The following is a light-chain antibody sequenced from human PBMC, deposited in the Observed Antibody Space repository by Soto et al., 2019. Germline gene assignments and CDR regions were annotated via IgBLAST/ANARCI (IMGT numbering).Light chain of an antibody. V-gene: IGKV1D-12*01. CDR1: LATGRW. J-gene: IGKJ4*01. CDR2: GAS. CDR3: QQANDFPLT. Sequence: DIQMTQSPSSVSASVGDRVTITCRASLATGRWLAWYQQKPGEAPRLLIYGASTLQSGVPSRFSGSGSGTDFTLTISRLQPEDFATYYCQQANDFPLTFGGGTQVEIK.